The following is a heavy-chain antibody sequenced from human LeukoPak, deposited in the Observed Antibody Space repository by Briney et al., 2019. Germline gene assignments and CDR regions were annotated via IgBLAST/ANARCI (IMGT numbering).Heavy chain of an antibody. J-gene: IGHJ5*02. CDR2: FDPEEGEA. D-gene: IGHD3-10*01. CDR3: ASTRIPMLRGPFDP. V-gene: IGHV1-24*01. Sequence: GASVKVSCKVSGYTLTELSMHWVRQAPGKGLEWKGGFDPEEGEAIYAQTFQGRVTMTEDTSTDTAYMELSSLRSGDTAVYYCASTRIPMLRGPFDPWGQGTLVTVSS. CDR1: GYTLTELS.